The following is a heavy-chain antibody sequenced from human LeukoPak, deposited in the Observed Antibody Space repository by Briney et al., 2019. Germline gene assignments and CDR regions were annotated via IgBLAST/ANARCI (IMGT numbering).Heavy chain of an antibody. V-gene: IGHV4-34*01. CDR1: SGSFSGYY. D-gene: IGHD3-16*01. CDR2: INHSGST. Sequence: SETLSLTCAVYSGSFSGYYWSWIRQPPGKGLEWIGEINHSGSTNYNPSLKSRVTISVDTSKNQFSLKLSSVTAADTAVYYYARATSRFDPWGQGTLVTVSS. J-gene: IGHJ5*02. CDR3: ARATSRFDP.